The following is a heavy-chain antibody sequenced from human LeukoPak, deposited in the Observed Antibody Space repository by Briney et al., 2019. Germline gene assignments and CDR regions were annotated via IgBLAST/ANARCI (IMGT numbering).Heavy chain of an antibody. Sequence: PSETLSLTCTVSGGSISSYYWSWIRQPAGKGLEWIGRIYTSGSTNYNPFLKSRVTMSVDTSKNQFSLKLSSVTAADTAVYYCARDMYYYDSSTNLSFDYWGQGTLVTVSS. J-gene: IGHJ4*02. CDR2: IYTSGST. CDR3: ARDMYYYDSSTNLSFDY. D-gene: IGHD3-22*01. V-gene: IGHV4-4*07. CDR1: GGSISSYY.